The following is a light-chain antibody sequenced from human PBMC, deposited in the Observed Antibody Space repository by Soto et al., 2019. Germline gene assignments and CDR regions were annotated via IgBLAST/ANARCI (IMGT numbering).Light chain of an antibody. CDR1: QGIGGY. CDR2: AAS. CDR3: QQINSYPRT. J-gene: IGKJ4*01. V-gene: IGKV1-9*01. Sequence: DIQLTQSPSFLSASVGDRVTITCRASQGIGGYLAWYQKKPGKAPKLLMYAASTLQSGVPSRFSGSGSGTEFTLTINSLQPEDFATYYCQQINSYPRTFGGGTKADIK.